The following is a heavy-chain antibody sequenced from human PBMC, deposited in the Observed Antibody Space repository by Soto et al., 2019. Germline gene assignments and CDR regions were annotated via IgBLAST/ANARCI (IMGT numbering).Heavy chain of an antibody. CDR2: IYYSGST. CDR1: GDSISSYY. V-gene: IGHV4-59*01. D-gene: IGHD3-10*01. J-gene: IGHJ6*02. CDR3: ARDRGYRGSYYGMEV. Sequence: SETLSLTCTVSGDSISSYYWSWILQPPGKGLEWIGYIYYSGSTNYNPSLKSRVTVSVDTSKNQFSLKLSSVTAADTAVYYCARDRGYRGSYYGMEVWGQGTTVTVSS.